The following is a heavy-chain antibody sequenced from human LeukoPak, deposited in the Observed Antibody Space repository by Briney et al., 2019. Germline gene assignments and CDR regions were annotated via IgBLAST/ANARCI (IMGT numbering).Heavy chain of an antibody. D-gene: IGHD4-17*01. Sequence: SETLSLTCTVSGGSISSGGYYWSWIRQYPGKGLEWIGCIHYSGSTYYNPSLKSRVTISVDTSKNQFSLKLSSVTAADTAVYYCAKGNYGDLPFDYWGQGTLVTVSS. CDR1: GGSISSGGYY. J-gene: IGHJ4*02. V-gene: IGHV4-31*03. CDR2: IHYSGST. CDR3: AKGNYGDLPFDY.